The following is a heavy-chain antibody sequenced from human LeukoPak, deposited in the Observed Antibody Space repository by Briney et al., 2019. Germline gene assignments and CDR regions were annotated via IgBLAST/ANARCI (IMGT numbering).Heavy chain of an antibody. CDR2: FDPEDGET. CDR1: GYTLTELS. D-gene: IGHD6-13*01. J-gene: IGHJ4*02. CDR3: ATRNLRYSSSAFDY. Sequence: ASVKVSCKVSGYTLTELSMHWVRQAPGKGLEWMGGFDPEDGETIYAQKFQGRVTMTEDTSTDTAYMELSSLRSEGTAVYYCATRNLRYSSSAFDYWGQGTLVTVSS. V-gene: IGHV1-24*01.